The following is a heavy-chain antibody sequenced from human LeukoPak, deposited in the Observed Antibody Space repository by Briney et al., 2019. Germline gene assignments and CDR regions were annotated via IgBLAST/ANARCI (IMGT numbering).Heavy chain of an antibody. CDR1: GFTFSSYS. V-gene: IGHV3-48*01. J-gene: IGHJ1*01. Sequence: PGGSLRLSCAASGFTFSSYSMNWVRQAPGKGLEWVSYISSSSSTIYYADSVKGRFTISRDNAKNSLYLQMNSLRAEDTAVYYCAVDGVAVAGTTEYFQHWGQGTLVTVSS. CDR2: ISSSSSTI. D-gene: IGHD6-19*01. CDR3: AVDGVAVAGTTEYFQH.